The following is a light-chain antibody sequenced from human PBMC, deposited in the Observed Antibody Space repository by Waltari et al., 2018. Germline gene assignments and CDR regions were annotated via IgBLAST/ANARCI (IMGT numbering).Light chain of an antibody. V-gene: IGKV1-39*01. CDR1: QSITNY. J-gene: IGKJ2*01. CDR3: QQSYSTPPYT. Sequence: DIQLTQSPSSLSASVGARVTITCRASQSITNYLNWYQHKPAKAPKLLISAASSLQGGVPSRFSGSGSGTDFTLTISCLRPEDFATYYCQQSYSTPPYTFGQGTKLEIK. CDR2: AAS.